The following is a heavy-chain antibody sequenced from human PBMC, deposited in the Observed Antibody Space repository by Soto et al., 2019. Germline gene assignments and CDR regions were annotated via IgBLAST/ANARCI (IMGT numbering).Heavy chain of an antibody. Sequence: SVKVSCKASGGTFSSYAISWVRQAPGQGLEWMGGIIPIFGTANYAQKFQGRVTITADKSTSTAYMELSSLRSEDTAVYYCAAHLGGVPTYYYYYGMDVWGQGTTVTVSS. D-gene: IGHD3-10*01. CDR2: IIPIFGTA. J-gene: IGHJ6*02. CDR3: AAHLGGVPTYYYYYGMDV. CDR1: GGTFSSYA. V-gene: IGHV1-69*06.